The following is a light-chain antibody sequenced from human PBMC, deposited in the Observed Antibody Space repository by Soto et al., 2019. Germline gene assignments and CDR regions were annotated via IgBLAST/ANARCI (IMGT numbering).Light chain of an antibody. Sequence: ASVGDSVTITCRASQSIRTWLAWYQQKPGTPPKLLIYKASSLESGVPSRFSGNGSGTDFALTINNLQPEDCATYYCQQYNSYWTFGLGTKVDI. J-gene: IGKJ1*01. CDR1: QSIRTW. CDR2: KAS. CDR3: QQYNSYWT. V-gene: IGKV1-5*03.